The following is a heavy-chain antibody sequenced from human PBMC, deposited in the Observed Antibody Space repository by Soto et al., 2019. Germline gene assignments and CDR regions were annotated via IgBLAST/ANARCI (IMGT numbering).Heavy chain of an antibody. D-gene: IGHD3-3*01. J-gene: IGHJ6*02. CDR3: AGVNVVRFFQIPYCYDGMDV. Sequence: SETLSLTCAVSGGSISSSNWWSWVRQPPGKGLEWIGEIYHSRSTNYNPSLKSRVTISIDKSKNQFSLKLSSVTAADTAVYYFAGVNVVRFFQIPYCYDGMDVWAQGTTVTVSS. CDR1: GGSISSSNW. CDR2: IYHSRST. V-gene: IGHV4-4*02.